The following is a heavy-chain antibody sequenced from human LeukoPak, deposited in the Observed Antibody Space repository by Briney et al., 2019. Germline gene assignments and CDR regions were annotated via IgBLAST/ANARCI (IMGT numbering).Heavy chain of an antibody. CDR2: IIPIFGTA. Sequence: AASVKVSCKASGGTFSSYAISWVRQAPGQGLEWMGGIIPIFGTANYAQKFQGRVTITTDESTSTAYMELSSLRSEDTAVYYCARERVEYSSSSGAFDIWGQGTMVAVSS. J-gene: IGHJ3*02. V-gene: IGHV1-69*05. CDR1: GGTFSSYA. D-gene: IGHD6-6*01. CDR3: ARERVEYSSSSGAFDI.